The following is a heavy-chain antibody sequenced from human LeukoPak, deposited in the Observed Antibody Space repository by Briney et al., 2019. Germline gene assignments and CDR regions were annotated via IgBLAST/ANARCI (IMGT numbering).Heavy chain of an antibody. V-gene: IGHV3-21*01. D-gene: IGHD6-13*01. Sequence: PGGSLRLSCAASGFIFSSYSMNWVRQAPGKGLEWVSSISSSSSYIYYTDSVKGRFTISRDNAKNSLYLQMNSLRAEDTAVYYCAGELGIAAAGYYGMDVWGQGTTVTVSS. J-gene: IGHJ6*02. CDR1: GFIFSSYS. CDR2: ISSSSSYI. CDR3: AGELGIAAAGYYGMDV.